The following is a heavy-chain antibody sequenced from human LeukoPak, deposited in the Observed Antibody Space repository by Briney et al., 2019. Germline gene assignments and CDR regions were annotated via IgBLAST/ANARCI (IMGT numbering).Heavy chain of an antibody. CDR3: ASADIVVVPAATF. Sequence: GGSLRLSCAGSGFTFSSYAMSWVRQAPGKGLEWVSAISGSGGSTYYADSVKGRFTISRDNSKNTLYLQMNSLRAEDTAVYYCASADIVVVPAATFWGQGTLVTVSS. D-gene: IGHD2-2*01. CDR2: ISGSGGST. V-gene: IGHV3-23*01. J-gene: IGHJ4*02. CDR1: GFTFSSYA.